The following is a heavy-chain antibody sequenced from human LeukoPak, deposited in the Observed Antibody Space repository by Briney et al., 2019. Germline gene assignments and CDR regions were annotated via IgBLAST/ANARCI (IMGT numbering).Heavy chain of an antibody. CDR2: IYHSGST. J-gene: IGHJ6*03. CDR3: ARIIVVVPAAKYYYYMDA. CDR1: GYSISSGYY. V-gene: IGHV4-38-2*01. D-gene: IGHD2-2*01. Sequence: SETLSLTCAVSGYSISSGYYWGWIRQPPGKGLEWIGSIYHSGSTYYNPSLKSRVTISVDTSKNQFSLKLSSVTAADTAVYYCARIIVVVPAAKYYYYMDAWGKGSTVTVSS.